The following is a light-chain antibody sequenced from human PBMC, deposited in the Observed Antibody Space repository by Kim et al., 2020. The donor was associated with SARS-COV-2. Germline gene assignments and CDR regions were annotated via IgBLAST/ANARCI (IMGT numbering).Light chain of an antibody. Sequence: DIQMTQSPSLVSASVGDTVTITCRASQSISSWLAWYQQKPEKAPKPLIYAASSLQSGVPSRFSGSGSGTHFTLTINSLQPEDFATYYCQQYDHSPRTFGQGTKVDIK. CDR1: QSISSW. CDR2: AAS. V-gene: IGKV1D-16*01. J-gene: IGKJ1*01. CDR3: QQYDHSPRT.